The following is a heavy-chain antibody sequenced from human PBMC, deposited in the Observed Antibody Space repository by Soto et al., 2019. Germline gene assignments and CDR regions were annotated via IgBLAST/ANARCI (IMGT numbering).Heavy chain of an antibody. J-gene: IGHJ5*02. CDR3: ARTDSQWNENWFDP. CDR1: GGSISSSSYY. D-gene: IGHD1-1*01. Sequence: PSETLSLTCTVSGGSISSSSYYWGWIRQPPGKGLEWIGSIYYSGSTYYNPSLKSRVTISVDTSKNQFSLKLSSVTAADTAVYYCARTDSQWNENWFDPWGQGTLVTVSS. V-gene: IGHV4-39*01. CDR2: IYYSGST.